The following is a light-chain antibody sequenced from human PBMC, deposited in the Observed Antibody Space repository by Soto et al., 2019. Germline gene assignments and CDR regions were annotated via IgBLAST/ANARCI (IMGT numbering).Light chain of an antibody. Sequence: ILMTQSPATVSVSPGESATLSCRASQNIYYNVAWYHQRPGQAPRLLIYRASTRAPGVPARFSGSGSGTEFTLPISSLQPEDFTVYSCLQYHNLWAFGQGTKVEI. J-gene: IGKJ1*01. CDR1: QNIYYN. CDR2: RAS. V-gene: IGKV3-15*01. CDR3: LQYHNLWA.